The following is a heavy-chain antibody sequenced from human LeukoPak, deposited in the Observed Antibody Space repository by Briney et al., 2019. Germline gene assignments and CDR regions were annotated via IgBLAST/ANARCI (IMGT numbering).Heavy chain of an antibody. J-gene: IGHJ5*02. V-gene: IGHV1-46*01. CDR3: AREGSHYYDSSGYRGYWLDP. CDR2: INPSGGST. D-gene: IGHD3-22*01. Sequence: ASVKVSCKASGYTFTSYYMHWVRQAPGQGLEWMGIINPSGGSTSYAQKFQGRVTMTRDTSTSTVYMELSSLRSEDTAVYYCAREGSHYYDSSGYRGYWLDPWGQGTLVTVSS. CDR1: GYTFTSYY.